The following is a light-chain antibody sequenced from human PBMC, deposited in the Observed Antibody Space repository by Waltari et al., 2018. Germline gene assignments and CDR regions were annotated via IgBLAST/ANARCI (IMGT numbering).Light chain of an antibody. CDR1: SSDIGGYKY. J-gene: IGLJ3*02. CDR2: VVS. CDR3: SSYMNSSLV. V-gene: IGLV2-14*01. Sequence: QSALTQPPSVSGSPGQSITISCTGTSSDIGGYKYVSWYQQHPGKAPKLMIYVVSNRPSGVSNRFSGSKSGSTASLTISGLQSEDEADYYCSSYMNSSLVFGAGTKVTVL.